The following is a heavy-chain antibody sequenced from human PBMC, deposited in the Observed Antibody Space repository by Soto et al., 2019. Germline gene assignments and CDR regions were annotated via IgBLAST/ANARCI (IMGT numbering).Heavy chain of an antibody. Sequence: VLVKVSRKAACYSITNYGGSWVRQTKGQGLEWMGWISAYNGNTKYAQKLQGRVTMTTDTSTSTAYMELRSLRSDDTAVYYCARGVGSGSYYNQYNWFDPWGQGTLVTVSS. V-gene: IGHV1-18*01. CDR1: CYSITNYG. CDR3: ARGVGSGSYYNQYNWFDP. CDR2: ISAYNGNT. J-gene: IGHJ5*02. D-gene: IGHD3-10*01.